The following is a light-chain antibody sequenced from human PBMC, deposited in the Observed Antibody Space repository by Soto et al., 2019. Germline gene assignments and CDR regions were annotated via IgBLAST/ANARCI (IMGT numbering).Light chain of an antibody. Sequence: IVLTQSPATLSLSPGERATLCCRASQSVSSYLAWYQQKPGQAPRLLIHEASNRATGFPARFSGSGSGTEFTLTISSLQSEDFAVYYCQQYNGWPITFGQGTRLEIK. CDR2: EAS. CDR3: QQYNGWPIT. J-gene: IGKJ5*01. V-gene: IGKV3-15*01. CDR1: QSVSSY.